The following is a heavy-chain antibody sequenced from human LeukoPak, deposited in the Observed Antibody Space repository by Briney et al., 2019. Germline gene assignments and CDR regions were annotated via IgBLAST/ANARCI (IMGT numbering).Heavy chain of an antibody. D-gene: IGHD3-16*01. Sequence: PAGGSLRLSCAASGFTVSANDMSWVRQPPGKGLEWVSLIYAGGISSAFYADSVKGRFTASRHDSKNTLDLQMNGLRADDTAVYYCLRQGVGDPPRWGQGTLVTVSS. CDR2: IYAGGISSA. J-gene: IGHJ4*02. V-gene: IGHV3-53*04. CDR1: GFTVSAND. CDR3: LRQGVGDPPR.